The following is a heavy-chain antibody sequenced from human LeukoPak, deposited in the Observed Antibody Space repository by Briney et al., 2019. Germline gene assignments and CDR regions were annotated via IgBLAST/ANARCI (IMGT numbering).Heavy chain of an antibody. J-gene: IGHJ4*02. CDR1: GFTFSSYS. CDR2: MSSSSSTI. D-gene: IGHD5-18*01. CDR3: AREGYSYGTIDY. Sequence: QTGGSLRLSCAASGFTFSSYSMNWVRQAPGRGLEWVSYMSSSSSTIYYADSVKGRFTISRDNAKNSLYLQMNSLRAEDTAVYYCAREGYSYGTIDYWGQGTLVTVSS. V-gene: IGHV3-48*04.